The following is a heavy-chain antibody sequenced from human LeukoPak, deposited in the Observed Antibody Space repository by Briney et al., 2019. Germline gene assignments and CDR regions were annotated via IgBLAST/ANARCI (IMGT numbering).Heavy chain of an antibody. D-gene: IGHD3-22*01. Sequence: GASVKVSCKASGYTFTSYGISWVRQAPGQGLEWMGWSSGYNGNTNYAQKLQGRVTMTTDTSTSTAYMELRSLRSDDTAVYYCARHENYSESSDKYGGPFDYWGQGTQVTVSS. V-gene: IGHV1-18*01. CDR1: GYTFTSYG. CDR2: SSGYNGNT. CDR3: ARHENYSESSDKYGGPFDY. J-gene: IGHJ4*02.